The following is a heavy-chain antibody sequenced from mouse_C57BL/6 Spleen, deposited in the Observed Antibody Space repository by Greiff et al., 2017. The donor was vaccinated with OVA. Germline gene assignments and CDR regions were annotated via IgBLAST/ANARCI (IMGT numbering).Heavy chain of an antibody. CDR3: ARWYRGWYFDV. Sequence: QVQLQQPGAELVKPGASVKLSCKASGYTFTSYWMHWVKQRPGQGLEWIGMIHPNSGSTNYNEKFKSKATLTVDKSSSTAYMQLSSLTSEDSAVYYCARWYRGWYFDVWGTGTTVTVSS. V-gene: IGHV1-64*01. D-gene: IGHD1-1*02. J-gene: IGHJ1*03. CDR2: IHPNSGST. CDR1: GYTFTSYW.